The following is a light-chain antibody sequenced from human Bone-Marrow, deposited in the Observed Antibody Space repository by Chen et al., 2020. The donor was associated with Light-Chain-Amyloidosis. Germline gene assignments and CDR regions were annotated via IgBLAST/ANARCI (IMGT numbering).Light chain of an antibody. CDR3: SSYTITNTLV. J-gene: IGLJ1*01. V-gene: IGLV2-14*01. Sequence: QSALTQPASVSGSPGQSITISCTGTSSDVGGDNHVSWYQQHPDKAPKLMIYEVTNRPSWVPDRFSCSKSANTASLTISVLQTEDEAYYFCSSYTITNTLVFGSGTRVTVL. CDR2: EVT. CDR1: SSDVGGDNH.